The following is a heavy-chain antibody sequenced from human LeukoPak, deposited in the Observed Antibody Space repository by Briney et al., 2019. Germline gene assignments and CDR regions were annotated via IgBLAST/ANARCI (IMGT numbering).Heavy chain of an antibody. CDR2: IIPIFGTA. CDR3: ARVRYFDWLGAFDI. D-gene: IGHD3-9*01. Sequence: EASVKVSCTASGGTFSSYAISWVRQAPGQGLEWMGGIIPIFGTANYAQKFQGRVTITADESTSTAYMELSSLRSEDTAVYYCARVRYFDWLGAFDIWGQGTMVTVSS. V-gene: IGHV1-69*13. CDR1: GGTFSSYA. J-gene: IGHJ3*02.